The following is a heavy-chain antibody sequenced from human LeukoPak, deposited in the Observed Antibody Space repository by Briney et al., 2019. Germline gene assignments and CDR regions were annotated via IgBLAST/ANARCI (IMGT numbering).Heavy chain of an antibody. CDR1: GGTFSSYA. V-gene: IGHV1-69*05. CDR2: IIPIFGTA. CDR3: ARGPKYCSSTSCYDNWFDP. D-gene: IGHD2-2*01. J-gene: IGHJ5*02. Sequence: ASVTVSCKASGGTFSSYAISWVRQAPGQGLEWMGGIIPIFGTANYAQKFQGRVTITTDESTSTAYMELSSLRSEDTAVYYCARGPKYCSSTSCYDNWFDPWGQGTLVTVSS.